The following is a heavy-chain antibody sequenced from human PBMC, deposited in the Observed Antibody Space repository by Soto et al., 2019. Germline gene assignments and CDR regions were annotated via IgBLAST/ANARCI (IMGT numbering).Heavy chain of an antibody. CDR2: INHSGST. Sequence: SETLSLTCTVYGGSFSGYYWSWIRQPPGKGLEWIGEINHSGSTNYNPSLKSRVTISVDTSKNQFSLKLSSVTAADTAVYYCARGAYYYDSSGYYGNWFDPWGQGTLVTVSS. J-gene: IGHJ5*02. V-gene: IGHV4-34*01. CDR3: ARGAYYYDSSGYYGNWFDP. D-gene: IGHD3-22*01. CDR1: GGSFSGYY.